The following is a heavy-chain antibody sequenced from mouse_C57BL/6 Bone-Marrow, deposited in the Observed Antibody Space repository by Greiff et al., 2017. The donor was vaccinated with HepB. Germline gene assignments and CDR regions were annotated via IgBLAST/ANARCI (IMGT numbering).Heavy chain of an antibody. V-gene: IGHV1-26*01. CDR3: GGDDDWFAY. J-gene: IGHJ3*01. Sequence: EVQLQQSGPELVKPGASVKISCKASGYTFTDYYMNWVKQSHGKSLEWIGDINPNNGGTSYNQKFKGKGTLTVDKSSSTAYMELRSLTSEDSSVYYCGGDDDWFAYWGQGTLVTVSA. CDR1: GYTFTDYY. CDR2: INPNNGGT.